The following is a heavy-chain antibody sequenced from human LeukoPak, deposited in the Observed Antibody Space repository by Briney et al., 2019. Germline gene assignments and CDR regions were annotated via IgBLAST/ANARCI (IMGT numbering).Heavy chain of an antibody. D-gene: IGHD6-13*01. Sequence: GESLKISCKGSGYRFTSYWIGWVRQMPGKGLEWMGIIYPGGSDTRYSPSFQGQVTISADKSISTAYLQWSSLKASDTAMYYCAREYSSSWYGYFDLWGRGTLVTVSS. CDR1: GYRFTSYW. J-gene: IGHJ2*01. V-gene: IGHV5-51*01. CDR2: IYPGGSDT. CDR3: AREYSSSWYGYFDL.